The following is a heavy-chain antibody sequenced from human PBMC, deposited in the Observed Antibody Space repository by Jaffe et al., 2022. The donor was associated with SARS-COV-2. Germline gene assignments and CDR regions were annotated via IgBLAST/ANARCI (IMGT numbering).Heavy chain of an antibody. V-gene: IGHV3-30-3*01. CDR3: ARLGAVVIDL. Sequence: QGRLVESGGGVVQPGGSLRLSCAASGFSISRYGVHWVRQAPGKGLEWLSLISYDGSTKYHADSVKGRITMSRDNPKNILSLQMNSLRMEDTAVYFCARLGAVVIDLWGQGTVVTVSS. CDR1: GFSISRYG. J-gene: IGHJ5*02. CDR2: ISYDGSTK. D-gene: IGHD1-26*01.